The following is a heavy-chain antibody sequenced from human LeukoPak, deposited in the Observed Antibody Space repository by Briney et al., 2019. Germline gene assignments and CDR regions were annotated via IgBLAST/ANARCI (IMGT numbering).Heavy chain of an antibody. D-gene: IGHD3-22*01. Sequence: SSVKVSCKASGGTFSSYAISWVRQAPGKGLEWMGGFDPEDGETIYAQKFQGRVTMTEDTSTDTAYMELSSLRSEDTAVYYCATFPTYYYDSSGYPYFDYWGQGTLVTVSS. J-gene: IGHJ4*02. CDR3: ATFPTYYYDSSGYPYFDY. CDR1: GGTFSSYA. CDR2: FDPEDGET. V-gene: IGHV1-24*01.